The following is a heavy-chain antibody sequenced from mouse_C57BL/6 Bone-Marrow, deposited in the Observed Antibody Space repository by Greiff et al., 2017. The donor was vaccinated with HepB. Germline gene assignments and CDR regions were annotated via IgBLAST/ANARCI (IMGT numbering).Heavy chain of an antibody. Sequence: VQLQQSGTVLARPGASVKMSCKTSGYTFTSYWMHWVKQRPGQGLEWIGSIYPGNSDTSYNQKFKGKAKLTAVTSASTAYMELSSLTNEDSAVYYCTISYYSNYDYWGQGTTLTVSS. CDR1: GYTFTSYW. V-gene: IGHV1-5*01. CDR2: IYPGNSDT. D-gene: IGHD2-5*01. CDR3: TISYYSNYDY. J-gene: IGHJ2*01.